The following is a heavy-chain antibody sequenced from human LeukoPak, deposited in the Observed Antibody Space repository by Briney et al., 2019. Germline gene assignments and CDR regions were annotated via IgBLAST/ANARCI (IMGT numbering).Heavy chain of an antibody. CDR3: AKDASAHGWFDP. V-gene: IGHV3-30*02. Sequence: GGSLRLSCAASGFTFSSYGMNWVRQAPGKGLEWVSFIQNDGTKKCYADFVKGRFTISRENSVNTLYLQMDSLRPEDTAVYYCAKDASAHGWFDPWGQGTLVTVSS. CDR2: IQNDGTKK. J-gene: IGHJ5*02. CDR1: GFTFSSYG.